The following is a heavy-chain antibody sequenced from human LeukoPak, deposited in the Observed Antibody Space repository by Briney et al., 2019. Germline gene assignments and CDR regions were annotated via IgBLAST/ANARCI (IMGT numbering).Heavy chain of an antibody. D-gene: IGHD5-12*01. J-gene: IGHJ5*02. Sequence: SETLSLTCTVSGGSISSYYWSWIRQPPGKGLEWIGYIYYSGSTNYNPSLKSRVTISVDTSKNQFSLKLSSVTAADTAVYYCAREGIVATINWFDPWGQGTLVTVSS. CDR2: IYYSGST. V-gene: IGHV4-59*12. CDR3: AREGIVATINWFDP. CDR1: GGSISSYY.